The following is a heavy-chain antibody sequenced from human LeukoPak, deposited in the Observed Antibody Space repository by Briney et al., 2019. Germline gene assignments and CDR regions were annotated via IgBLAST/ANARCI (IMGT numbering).Heavy chain of an antibody. V-gene: IGHV3-7*01. Sequence: GGSLRLSCAASGFTFSDYWMSWVRQAPGQGLEWVAKINQDGREQHFVDSVKGRCTISRDNAKNSLFLQMDRLRAEDTAVYYCTGRALDYWGQGALVTVSS. CDR2: INQDGREQ. J-gene: IGHJ4*02. CDR1: GFTFSDYW. D-gene: IGHD3-10*01. CDR3: TGRALDY.